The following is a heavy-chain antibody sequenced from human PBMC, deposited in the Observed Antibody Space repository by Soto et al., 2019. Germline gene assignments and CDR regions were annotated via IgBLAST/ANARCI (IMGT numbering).Heavy chain of an antibody. Sequence: QLQLQESGPGLVKPSETLSLTCTVSGGSISSSSYYWGWIRQPPGKELEWIGSIYYSGSTYYNPSLKSRVTISVDTSKNQFSLKLSSVTAADTAVYYCARLYRTTMVRGVIWGQGTLVTVSS. D-gene: IGHD3-10*01. CDR3: ARLYRTTMVRGVI. CDR1: GGSISSSSYY. J-gene: IGHJ4*02. CDR2: IYYSGST. V-gene: IGHV4-39*01.